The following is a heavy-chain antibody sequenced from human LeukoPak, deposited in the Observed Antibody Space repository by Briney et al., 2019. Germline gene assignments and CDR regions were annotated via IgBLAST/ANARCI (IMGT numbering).Heavy chain of an antibody. Sequence: SETLSLTCTVSGYSISSGYYWAWIRQPPGKGLEWIGSIYHSGSTYYNPSLKSRVTISVDTSKNQFSLQLNSVTPEDTAVYYCARDRLTGDEDYFDYWGQGTLVTVSS. CDR1: GYSISSGYY. CDR2: IYHSGST. CDR3: ARDRLTGDEDYFDY. J-gene: IGHJ4*02. D-gene: IGHD7-27*01. V-gene: IGHV4-38-2*02.